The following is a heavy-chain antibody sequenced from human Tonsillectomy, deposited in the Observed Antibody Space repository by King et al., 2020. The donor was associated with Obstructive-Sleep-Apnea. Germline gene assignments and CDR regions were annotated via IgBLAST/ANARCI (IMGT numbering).Heavy chain of an antibody. Sequence: QLVQSGAEVKKPGASVKVSCKASGYTFTSYGISWVRQAPGQGLEWMGWISPYNVNTKYGQNLQGRVTMTTDTSTSTAYMELRSLTSDDTAVYYCARPLCGGDCYSDGYFFDYWGQGTLVTVSS. CDR2: ISPYNVNT. V-gene: IGHV1-18*01. CDR1: GYTFTSYG. J-gene: IGHJ4*02. D-gene: IGHD2-21*02. CDR3: ARPLCGGDCYSDGYFFDY.